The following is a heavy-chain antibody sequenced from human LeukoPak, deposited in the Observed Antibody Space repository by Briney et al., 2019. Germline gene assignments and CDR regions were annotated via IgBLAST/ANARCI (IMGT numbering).Heavy chain of an antibody. J-gene: IGHJ5*02. CDR2: VYYSGST. CDR1: GGSISSFY. Sequence: SETLSLTCTVSGGSISSFYWSWIRQPPGKGLEWIGCVYYSGSTNYNPSLKSRVTISVDTSKNQFSLKVSSVTAADTAVYYCARDYGGNSGWFDPWGQGTLVSVSS. D-gene: IGHD4-23*01. V-gene: IGHV4-59*01. CDR3: ARDYGGNSGWFDP.